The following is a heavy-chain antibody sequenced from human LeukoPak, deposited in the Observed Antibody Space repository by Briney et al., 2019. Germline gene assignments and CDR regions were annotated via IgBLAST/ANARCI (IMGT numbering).Heavy chain of an antibody. CDR2: IYYSGST. J-gene: IGHJ4*02. CDR3: ASFTYYDSSGYFDY. D-gene: IGHD3-22*01. Sequence: KTSETLSLTCTVSGGSISSYYWSWIRQPPGKGLEWIGYIYYSGSTNYNPSLKSRVTISVDTSKNQFSLKLSSVTAADTAVYYCASFTYYDSSGYFDYWGQGTLVTVSS. CDR1: GGSISSYY. V-gene: IGHV4-59*01.